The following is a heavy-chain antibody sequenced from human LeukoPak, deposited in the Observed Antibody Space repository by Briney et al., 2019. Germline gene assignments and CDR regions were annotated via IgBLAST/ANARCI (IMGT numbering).Heavy chain of an antibody. CDR1: GFTVSSNY. V-gene: IGHV3-53*01. J-gene: IGHJ4*02. D-gene: IGHD2-21*02. CDR2: IYRGGST. Sequence: GGSLRLSCAASGFTVSSNYVSWVRQAPGKGLEWVSIIYRGGSTYYVDSAKGRFTISRDNSKNTLYLQMNSPRAEDTAIYYCARGLGSDCCNFDYWGQGTQVTVSS. CDR3: ARGLGSDCCNFDY.